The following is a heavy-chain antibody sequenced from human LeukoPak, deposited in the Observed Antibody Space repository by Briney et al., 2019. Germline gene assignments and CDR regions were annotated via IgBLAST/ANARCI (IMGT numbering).Heavy chain of an antibody. CDR3: ARAEDSSSWYFDY. Sequence: SETLSLTCTVSGVSISSSSYYWGWIRQPPGKGLEWIGSIYYSGSTYYNPSLKSRVTISVDTSKNQFSLKLSSVTAADTAVYYCARAEDSSSWYFDYWSQGTLVTVSS. CDR1: GVSISSSSYY. D-gene: IGHD6-13*01. V-gene: IGHV4-39*07. J-gene: IGHJ4*02. CDR2: IYYSGST.